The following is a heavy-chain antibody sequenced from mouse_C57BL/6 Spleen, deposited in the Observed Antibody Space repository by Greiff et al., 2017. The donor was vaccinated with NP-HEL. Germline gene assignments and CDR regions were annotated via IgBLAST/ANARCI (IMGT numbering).Heavy chain of an antibody. D-gene: IGHD4-1*01. J-gene: IGHJ4*01. CDR2: ISDGGSYT. CDR3: ARDRGKLGRDYAMDY. CDR1: GFTFSSYA. Sequence: EVQLQESGGGLVKPGGSLKLSCAASGFTFSSYAMSWVRQTPEKRLEWVATISDGGSYTYYPDNVKGRFTISRDNAKNNLYLQMSHLKSEDTAMYYCARDRGKLGRDYAMDYWGQGTSVTVSS. V-gene: IGHV5-4*01.